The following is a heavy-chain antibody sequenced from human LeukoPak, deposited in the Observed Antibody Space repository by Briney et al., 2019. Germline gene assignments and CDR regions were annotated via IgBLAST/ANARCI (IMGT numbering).Heavy chain of an antibody. CDR2: ISWNSGSI. CDR1: GFTFDDYA. D-gene: IGHD3-22*01. Sequence: GRSLRLSCAASGFTFDDYAMHWVLQAPGKGLEWVSGISWNSGSIGYADSVKGRFTISRDNAKNSLYLQMNSLRAEDMALYYCAKGSGYDPDYYYYMDVWGKGTTVTVSS. CDR3: AKGSGYDPDYYYYMDV. J-gene: IGHJ6*03. V-gene: IGHV3-9*03.